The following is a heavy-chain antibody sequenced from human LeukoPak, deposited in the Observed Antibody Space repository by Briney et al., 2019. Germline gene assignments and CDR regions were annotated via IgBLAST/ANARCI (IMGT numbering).Heavy chain of an antibody. CDR2: INPSSGGT. CDR3: AREAGSSSGFDY. D-gene: IGHD6-13*01. V-gene: IGHV1-2*02. Sequence: ASVKVSCKASGYTFTGYYMHWVRQAPGQGLEWMGWINPSSGGTKSAQKFQGGVTMTRDTSISTAYMELSRLRSDDTAVYYCAREAGSSSGFDYWGQGTLVTVSS. CDR1: GYTFTGYY. J-gene: IGHJ4*02.